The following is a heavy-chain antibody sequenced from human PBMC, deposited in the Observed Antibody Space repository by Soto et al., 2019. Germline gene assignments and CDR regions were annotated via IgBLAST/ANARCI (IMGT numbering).Heavy chain of an antibody. D-gene: IGHD6-6*01. Sequence: PSETLSLTCTVSGGSISSGDYYWSWIRQPPGKGLEWIGYIYYSGSTYYNPSLKSRVTISVDTSKNQLSLKLSSVTAADTAVYYCARDLIAARGTNNEENAFDIWGQGTMVTVSS. CDR1: GGSISSGDYY. V-gene: IGHV4-30-4*01. J-gene: IGHJ3*02. CDR2: IYYSGST. CDR3: ARDLIAARGTNNEENAFDI.